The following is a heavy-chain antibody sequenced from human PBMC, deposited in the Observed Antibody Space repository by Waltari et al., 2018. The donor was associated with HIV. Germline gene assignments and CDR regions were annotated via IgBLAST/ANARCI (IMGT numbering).Heavy chain of an antibody. CDR2: MNPNSGNT. V-gene: IGHV1-8*01. D-gene: IGHD6-6*01. Sequence: QVQLVQSGAEVKKPGASVKVSCTASGYTFTSYDINWVRQAAGQGLEWMGWMNPNSGNTGYAQKFQGRLSMTRDTSIGTAYMELSSLESEDTAVYYCARMRGYSRSPYNWYFDLWGRGTLVTVSS. CDR1: GYTFTSYD. J-gene: IGHJ2*01. CDR3: ARMRGYSRSPYNWYFDL.